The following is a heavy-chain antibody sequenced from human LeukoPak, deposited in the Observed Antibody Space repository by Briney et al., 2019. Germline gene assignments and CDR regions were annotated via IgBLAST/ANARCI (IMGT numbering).Heavy chain of an antibody. CDR2: MNPNSGNT. CDR1: GYTFTSYD. D-gene: IGHD2-2*01. V-gene: IGHV1-18*01. J-gene: IGHJ4*02. CDR3: ARAVPSLVVPDNKQWWPFDY. Sequence: GASVKVSCKASGYTFTSYDINWVRQATGQGLEWMGWMNPNSGNTNYAQKLQGRVTVTTDTSTSTAYVELRSLRSDDTAVYYCARAVPSLVVPDNKQWWPFDYWGQGTLVTVSS.